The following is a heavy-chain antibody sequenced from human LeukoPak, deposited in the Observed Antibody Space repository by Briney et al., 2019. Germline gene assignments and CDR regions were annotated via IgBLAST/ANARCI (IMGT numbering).Heavy chain of an antibody. CDR3: AKDHGVAAAGIPKWFDY. D-gene: IGHD6-13*01. CDR2: ISGSGGST. V-gene: IGHV3-23*01. Sequence: GGSLRLSCAASGFTFSSYAMSWVRQAPGKGPEWVSAISGSGGSTYYADSVKGRFTISRDNSKNTLYLQMNSLRAEDTAVYYCAKDHGVAAAGIPKWFDYWGQGTLVTVSS. CDR1: GFTFSSYA. J-gene: IGHJ4*02.